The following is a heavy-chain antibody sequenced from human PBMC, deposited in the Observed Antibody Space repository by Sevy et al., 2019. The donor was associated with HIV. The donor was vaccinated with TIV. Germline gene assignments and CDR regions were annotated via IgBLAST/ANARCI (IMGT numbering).Heavy chain of an antibody. CDR1: GFTFNNYW. Sequence: GGSLRLSCAASGFTFNNYWMTWFRQAQGKGLEWVANINRDGSGKYYVDSVRGRFTISRDNAKNSLYLQMNSLRADDTAVYYCAKSVDAWGKGTTVTVSS. V-gene: IGHV3-7*01. CDR2: INRDGSGK. CDR3: AKSVDA. J-gene: IGHJ6*04.